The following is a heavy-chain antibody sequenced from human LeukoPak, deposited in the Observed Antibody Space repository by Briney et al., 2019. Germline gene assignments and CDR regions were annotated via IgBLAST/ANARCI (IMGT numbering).Heavy chain of an antibody. CDR1: GFTFSTFA. V-gene: IGHV3-23*01. CDR2: IFPSGGEI. J-gene: IGHJ4*02. D-gene: IGHD3-10*01. Sequence: GGSLRLSCEASGFTFSTFAMIWVRQPPGKGLEWVSSIFPSGGEIHYADSVKGRFTVSRDNSRNTLYLQMNSLTTEDTAVYYCARDSGPLYDKRSYYMGLECDYWGQGTLVTVSS. CDR3: ARDSGPLYDKRSYYMGLECDY.